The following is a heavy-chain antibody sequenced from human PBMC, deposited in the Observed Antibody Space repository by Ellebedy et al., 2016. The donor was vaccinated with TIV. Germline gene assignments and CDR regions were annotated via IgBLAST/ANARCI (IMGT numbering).Heavy chain of an antibody. CDR1: GGSISSGGNY. CDR2: IYYSGST. CDR3: VRAPNPPHYYYGMDV. D-gene: IGHD2-8*01. V-gene: IGHV4-31*03. Sequence: MPSETLSLTCTVSGGSISSGGNYWTWIRQHPGKGLEWIGFIYYSGSTYNNPSLRSRVTMSVDTSKNQFSLNLTAVTAADTAVYYCVRAPNPPHYYYGMDVWGQGTTVTVSS. J-gene: IGHJ6*02.